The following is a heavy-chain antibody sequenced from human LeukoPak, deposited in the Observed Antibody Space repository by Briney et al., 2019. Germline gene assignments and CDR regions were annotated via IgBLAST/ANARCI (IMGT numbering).Heavy chain of an antibody. Sequence: SETLSLTCIVSGISIRSDTYYWGWIRQPPGKGLEWIGNYHNGNSYYNPSLKSRVTISEDTSGNQFSLRVTSVTAADTAVYYCARLWDSTGLYFYYYMDVWGEGTTVTVSS. J-gene: IGHJ6*03. V-gene: IGHV4-39*01. CDR1: GISIRSDTYY. CDR2: YHNGNS. D-gene: IGHD6-25*01. CDR3: ARLWDSTGLYFYYYMDV.